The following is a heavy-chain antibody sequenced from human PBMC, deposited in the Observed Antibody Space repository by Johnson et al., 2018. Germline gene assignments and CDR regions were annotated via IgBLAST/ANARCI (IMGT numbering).Heavy chain of an antibody. CDR3: AKDKEYSSGGGLQH. CDR2: ISWNSGSI. Sequence: VQLVQSGGGLVKPGGSLRLSCAASGFTFDDYAMHWVRQAPGKGLEWVSGISWNSGSIGYADSVKGRFTISSDNAKNSLYLQMNSLRAEDTALYYCAKDKEYSSGGGLQHWGQGTLVTVSS. D-gene: IGHD6-19*01. J-gene: IGHJ1*01. V-gene: IGHV3-9*01. CDR1: GFTFDDYA.